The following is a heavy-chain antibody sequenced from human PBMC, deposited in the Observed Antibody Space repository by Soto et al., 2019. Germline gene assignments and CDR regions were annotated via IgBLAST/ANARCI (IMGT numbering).Heavy chain of an antibody. CDR2: IIPIFGTA. J-gene: IGHJ6*02. V-gene: IGHV1-69*06. CDR1: GGTFSSYA. Sequence: SVKVSCKASGGTFSSYAISWVRQAPGQGLEWMGGIIPIFGTANYAQKFQGRVTITADKSTSTAYMELSSLRSEDTAVYYCARLVLLWFGEVDYYYYYGMDVWGQGTTVTVSS. CDR3: ARLVLLWFGEVDYYYYYGMDV. D-gene: IGHD3-10*01.